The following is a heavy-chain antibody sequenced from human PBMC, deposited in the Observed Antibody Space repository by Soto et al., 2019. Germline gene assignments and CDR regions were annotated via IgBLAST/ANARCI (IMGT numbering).Heavy chain of an antibody. Sequence: GGSLRLSCAASGFTFDDYAMHWVRQAPGKGLEWVSGISWNSGSIGYADSVKGRFTISRDNANNSLYLQMNSLRAEDTALYYCAKDGVAYYYYYMDVWGKGTTVTVSS. V-gene: IGHV3-9*01. CDR3: AKDGVAYYYYYMDV. CDR1: GFTFDDYA. CDR2: ISWNSGSI. D-gene: IGHD2-8*01. J-gene: IGHJ6*03.